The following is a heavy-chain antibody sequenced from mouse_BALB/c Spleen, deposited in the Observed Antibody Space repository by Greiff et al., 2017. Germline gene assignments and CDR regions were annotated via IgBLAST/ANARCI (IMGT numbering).Heavy chain of an antibody. CDR3: ARRYYYGSNYFDY. J-gene: IGHJ2*01. Sequence: QVQLQQSGPELVRPGVSVKISCKGSGYTFTDYAMHWVKQSHAKSLEWIGVISTYYGNTNYNQKFKGKATMTVDKSSSTAYMELARLTSEDSAIYYCARRYYYGSNYFDYWGQGTTLTVSS. D-gene: IGHD1-1*01. V-gene: IGHV1-67*01. CDR2: ISTYYGNT. CDR1: GYTFTDYA.